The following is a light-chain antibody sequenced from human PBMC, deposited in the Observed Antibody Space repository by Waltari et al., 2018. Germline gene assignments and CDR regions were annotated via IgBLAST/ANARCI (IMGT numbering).Light chain of an antibody. J-gene: IGKJ1*01. CDR3: QHYVRLPAT. CDR1: QSSSRTV. CDR2: GAS. Sequence: GRASQSSSRTVARYQKKPGQAPKLLIDGASIRATGIPDRFTGSGSGTDFSLTISSLEPEDFAVYFCQHYVRLPATFGQGTKVEIK. V-gene: IGKV3-20*01.